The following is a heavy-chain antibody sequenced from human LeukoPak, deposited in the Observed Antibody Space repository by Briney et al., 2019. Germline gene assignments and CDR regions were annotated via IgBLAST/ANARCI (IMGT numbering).Heavy chain of an antibody. CDR1: GFKFSDSY. V-gene: IGHV3-11*04. Sequence: GGSLRLSCVASGFKFSDSYMNWIRQAPGKGLEWISYITSGGTTKYYAYSVKGRCTVSTDNAKNSLFLQMNSLRAEDTAVYYCARGGTMIVPGDFQHWGQGTLVTVSS. J-gene: IGHJ1*01. CDR3: ARGGTMIVPGDFQH. D-gene: IGHD3-22*01. CDR2: ITSGGTTK.